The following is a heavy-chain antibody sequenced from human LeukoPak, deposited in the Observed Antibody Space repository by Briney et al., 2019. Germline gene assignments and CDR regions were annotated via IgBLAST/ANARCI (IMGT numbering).Heavy chain of an antibody. J-gene: IGHJ4*02. CDR2: IIPILGIA. D-gene: IGHD3-22*01. CDR1: GGTFSSYA. V-gene: IGHV1-69*04. Sequence: SVKVSCKASGGTFSSYAISWVRQAPGQGLEWMGRIIPILGIANYAQKFQGRVTITADESTSTAYMELSSLRSEDTAVYYCATYYYDSSGYYPIDYWGQGTLVTVSS. CDR3: ATYYYDSSGYYPIDY.